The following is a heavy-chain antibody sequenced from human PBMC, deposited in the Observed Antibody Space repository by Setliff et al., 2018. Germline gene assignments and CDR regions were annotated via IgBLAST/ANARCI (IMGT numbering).Heavy chain of an antibody. CDR2: IYSGGTT. CDR3: ACLQGGGQDF. Sequence: PSETLSLTCTVSGGSVDSYYWSWIRQPPGKGLELIGYIYSGGTTDSKPSLKSRVNISVDTSKNHVSLKITSVTAADTAVYYCACLQGGGQDFWGQGTLVTVSS. V-gene: IGHV4-59*02. CDR1: GGSVDSYY. J-gene: IGHJ4*02. D-gene: IGHD3-16*01.